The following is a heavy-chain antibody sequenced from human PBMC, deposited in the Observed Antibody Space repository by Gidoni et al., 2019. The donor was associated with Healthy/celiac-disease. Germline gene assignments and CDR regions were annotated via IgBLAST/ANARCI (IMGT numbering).Heavy chain of an antibody. Sequence: EVQLVESGGGLVQPGGSLRLSCAASGFNFSSYDMHWVSQATGKGLEWVSAIGTAGDTYYPGSVKGRFTISRENAKNALYLQMNSLRAGDTAVYYCARGGVSWYFDLWGRGTLVTVSS. CDR1: GFNFSSYD. CDR2: IGTAGDT. V-gene: IGHV3-13*01. CDR3: ARGGVSWYFDL. D-gene: IGHD6-13*01. J-gene: IGHJ2*01.